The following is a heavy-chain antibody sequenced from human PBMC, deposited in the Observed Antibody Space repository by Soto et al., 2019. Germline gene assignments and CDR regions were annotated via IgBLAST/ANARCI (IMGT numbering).Heavy chain of an antibody. CDR3: ARDAARYCSSTSCYIYHYGMAV. D-gene: IGHD2-2*02. J-gene: IGHJ6*02. V-gene: IGHV1-18*01. CDR2: ISAYNGNT. CDR1: GYTFTSYG. Sequence: GASVKVSWKASGYTFTSYGISWVRQAPGQGLEWMGWISAYNGNTNYAQKLQGRVTMTTDTSTSTAYMELRSLRSDDTAVYYCARDAARYCSSTSCYIYHYGMAVWGQGTTVTVSS.